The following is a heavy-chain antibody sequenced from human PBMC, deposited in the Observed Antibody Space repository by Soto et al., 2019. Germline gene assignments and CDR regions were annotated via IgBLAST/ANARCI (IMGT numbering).Heavy chain of an antibody. Sequence: QVQLAESGGGVVQPGRSLRLSCAASGFTFSSYAMHWVRQAPGKGLEWVAVISYDGSNKYYADSVKGRFTISRDNSKNTLYLQMNSLRAEDTAVYYCARDPVLAFVAAYYFDYWGQGTLVTVSS. CDR3: ARDPVLAFVAAYYFDY. CDR1: GFTFSSYA. V-gene: IGHV3-30-3*01. D-gene: IGHD6-19*01. CDR2: ISYDGSNK. J-gene: IGHJ4*02.